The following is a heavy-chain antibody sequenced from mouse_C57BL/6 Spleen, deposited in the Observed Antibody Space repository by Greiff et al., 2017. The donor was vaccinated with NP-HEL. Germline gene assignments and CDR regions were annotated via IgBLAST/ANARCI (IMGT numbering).Heavy chain of an antibody. CDR2: IWSGGST. CDR1: GFSLTSYG. D-gene: IGHD1-1*01. V-gene: IGHV2-2*01. J-gene: IGHJ4*01. Sequence: VQLQQSGPGLVQPSQSLSITCTVSGFSLTSYGVHWVRQSPGKGLEWLGVIWSGGSTDYNAAFISRRSISKDNSKSQVFFKMNSLQADDTAIYYCARNPLTTVVPYYAMDYWGQGTSVTVSS. CDR3: ARNPLTTVVPYYAMDY.